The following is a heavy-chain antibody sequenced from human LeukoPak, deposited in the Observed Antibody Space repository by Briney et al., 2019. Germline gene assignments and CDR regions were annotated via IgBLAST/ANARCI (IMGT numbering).Heavy chain of an antibody. CDR3: TTVWGGD. CDR1: GFTFTSYA. D-gene: IGHD7-27*01. CDR2: IKSKVHGETI. Sequence: GGSLRLSCAASGFTFTSYAMNWVRQAPGEGLEWLGRIKSKVHGETIDYAAPVKGRFTISRDDSKNTLYLEMNSLKTEDTAVYYCTTVWGGDWGQGTLVTVSS. V-gene: IGHV3-15*01. J-gene: IGHJ1*01.